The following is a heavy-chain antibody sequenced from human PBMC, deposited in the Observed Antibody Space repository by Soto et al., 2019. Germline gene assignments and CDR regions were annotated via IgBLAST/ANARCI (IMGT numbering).Heavy chain of an antibody. V-gene: IGHV1-8*02. CDR1: GYTFTSYA. CDR3: VRPPSYTKAFDY. D-gene: IGHD1-26*01. J-gene: IGHJ4*02. CDR2: MNPNSGNT. Sequence: ASVKVSCKASGYTFTSYAMHWVRQAPGQRLEWMGWMNPNSGNTGYAQKFQGRVTMTRNTSISTPYMELSSLRSEDTAMYYCVRPPSYTKAFDYWGQGTQVTVSS.